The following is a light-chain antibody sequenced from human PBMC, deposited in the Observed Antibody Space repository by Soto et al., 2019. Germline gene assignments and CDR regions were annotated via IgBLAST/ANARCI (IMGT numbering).Light chain of an antibody. CDR1: QGISNY. CDR3: HNYNRSQT. J-gene: IGKJ4*01. CDR2: AAS. Sequence: DIQMTQSPSSLSASVGDRATITCRASQGISNYLAWYEQKPGKVPELLIYAASTLQSGLPSGFSGSGSGTESSPTTSVPQTEHVANYYGHNYNRSQTFGGGTKVEIK. V-gene: IGKV1-27*01.